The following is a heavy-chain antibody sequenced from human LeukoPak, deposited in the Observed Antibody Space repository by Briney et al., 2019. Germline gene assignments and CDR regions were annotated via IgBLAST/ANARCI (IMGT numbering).Heavy chain of an antibody. CDR1: GYTFTGYY. J-gene: IGHJ4*02. D-gene: IGHD1-26*01. Sequence: ASVKVSCKASGYTFTGYYMHWVRQAPGQGLEWMGWINPNSGGTNYAQKFQGRVTMTRDTSISTAYMELSRLRSDDTAVYYCARGKSGSYYVSEYYFDYWGQGTLVTVSS. V-gene: IGHV1-2*02. CDR3: ARGKSGSYYVSEYYFDY. CDR2: INPNSGGT.